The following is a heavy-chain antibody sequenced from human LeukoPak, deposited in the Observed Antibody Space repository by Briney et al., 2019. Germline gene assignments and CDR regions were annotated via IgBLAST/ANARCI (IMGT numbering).Heavy chain of an antibody. CDR2: ISYDGSNK. CDR3: ARGHDFWSGYYIRDYYYMDV. V-gene: IGHV3-30*01. Sequence: PGGSLRLSCAASGFTFSSYAMHWVRQAPGKGLEWVAVISYDGSNKYYADSVKGRFTISRDNSKNTLYLQMNSLRAEDTAAYYCARGHDFWSGYYIRDYYYMDVWGKGTTVTVSS. J-gene: IGHJ6*03. CDR1: GFTFSSYA. D-gene: IGHD3-3*01.